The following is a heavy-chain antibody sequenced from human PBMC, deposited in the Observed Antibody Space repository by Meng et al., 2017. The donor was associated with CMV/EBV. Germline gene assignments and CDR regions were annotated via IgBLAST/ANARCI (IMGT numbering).Heavy chain of an antibody. CDR2: IYYSGST. V-gene: IGHV4-59*01. J-gene: IGHJ6*02. CDR1: GGSISSYY. CDR3: ATSSYDYVWGSYRSGDYYGMDV. Sequence: SETLSLTCTVSGGSISSYYWSWIQQPPGKGLEWIGYIYYSGSTNYNPSLKSRVTISVDTSKNQFSLKLSSVTAADTAVYYCATSSYDYVWGSYRSGDYYGMDVWGQGTTVTVSS. D-gene: IGHD3-16*02.